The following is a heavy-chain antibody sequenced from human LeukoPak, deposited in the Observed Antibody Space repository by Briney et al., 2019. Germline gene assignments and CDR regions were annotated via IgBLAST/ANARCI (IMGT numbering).Heavy chain of an antibody. V-gene: IGHV3-30*04. CDR1: GFSFSTYA. CDR3: ARSRGYNYGNWGYFDY. J-gene: IGHJ4*02. D-gene: IGHD5-18*01. CDR2: ISLDGRNE. Sequence: GGSLRLSCAASGFSFSTYAMHWVRQAPGKGLEWVAVISLDGRNEYYADSVKGRFTISRDNSKNTLYLQMNSLRAEDTTVYYCARSRGYNYGNWGYFDYWGQGALVTVSS.